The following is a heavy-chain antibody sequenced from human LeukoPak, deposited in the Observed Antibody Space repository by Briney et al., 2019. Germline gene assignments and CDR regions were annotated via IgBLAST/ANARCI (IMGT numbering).Heavy chain of an antibody. Sequence: SETLSLTCTVSGGSISSYYWSWIRQPPGKGLEWIGYIYYSGSTNYNPSLKSRVTISVDTSKNQFSLKLTSVTAADTAVYYCARDSGSYWGQGTLVTVSS. CDR1: GGSISSYY. V-gene: IGHV4-59*01. CDR2: IYYSGST. J-gene: IGHJ4*02. D-gene: IGHD1-26*01. CDR3: ARDSGSY.